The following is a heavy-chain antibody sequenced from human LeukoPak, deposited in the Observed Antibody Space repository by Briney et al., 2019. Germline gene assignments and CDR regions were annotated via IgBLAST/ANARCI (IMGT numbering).Heavy chain of an antibody. J-gene: IGHJ6*03. V-gene: IGHV3-20*04. CDR3: ARDQSRMTTHYMDV. CDR1: GFTFDGYG. Sequence: GGSLRLSCAASGFTFDGYGMSWVRQAPGKGLEWVSGINWNGGSTGYADSVKGRFTISRDNAKNSLYLQMNSLRAEDTALYYCARDQSRMTTHYMDVWGKGTTVTVSS. D-gene: IGHD4-11*01. CDR2: INWNGGST.